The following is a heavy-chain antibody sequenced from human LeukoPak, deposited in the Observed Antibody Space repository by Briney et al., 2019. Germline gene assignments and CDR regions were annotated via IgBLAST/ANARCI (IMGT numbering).Heavy chain of an antibody. CDR2: IYYSGST. CDR3: ALWFGEFIPSGY. D-gene: IGHD3-10*01. CDR1: GGSISSSSYY. J-gene: IGHJ4*02. V-gene: IGHV4-39*01. Sequence: PSETLSLTCTVSGGSISSSSYYWGWIRQPPGKGLEWIGSIYYSGSTYYNPSLKSRVTISVDTSKNQFSLKLSSVTAADTAVYYCALWFGEFIPSGYWGQGTLVTVSS.